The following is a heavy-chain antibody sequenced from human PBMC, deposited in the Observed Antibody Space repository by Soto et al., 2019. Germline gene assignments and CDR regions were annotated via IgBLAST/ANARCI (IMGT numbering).Heavy chain of an antibody. J-gene: IGHJ3*02. CDR3: AWQGSGWPGVPHAFDI. CDR2: ISAYSGNT. D-gene: IGHD6-19*01. V-gene: IGHV1-18*04. Sequence: ASVKVSCKASGYTFTSYGISWVRQAPGQGLEWMGWISAYSGNTNYAQKLQGRVTMTTDTSTSTAYMELRSLRSDDTAVYYCAWQGSGWPGVPHAFDIWGQGTMVTVSS. CDR1: GYTFTSYG.